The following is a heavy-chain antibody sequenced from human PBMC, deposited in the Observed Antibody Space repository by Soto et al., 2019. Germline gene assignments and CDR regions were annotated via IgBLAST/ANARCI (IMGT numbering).Heavy chain of an antibody. CDR2: IYYSGST. J-gene: IGHJ4*02. V-gene: IGHV4-30-4*01. CDR3: ASLTPGYSSGWFIDY. CDR1: GGSISSGDYY. Sequence: QVQLQESGPGLVKPSQTLSLTCTVSGGSISSGDYYWSWIRQPPEKGLEWIGYIYYSGSTYYNPSLKSRVTISVDTSTNQFSLKLSSVTAADTAVYYCASLTPGYSSGWFIDYWGQGTLVTVSS. D-gene: IGHD6-19*01.